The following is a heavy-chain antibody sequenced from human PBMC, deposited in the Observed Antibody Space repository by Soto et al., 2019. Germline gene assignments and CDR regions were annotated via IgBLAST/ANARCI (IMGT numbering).Heavy chain of an antibody. D-gene: IGHD1-1*01. J-gene: IGHJ4*02. Sequence: QVQLQESGPRLVKPSQTLSLTCTVSGCSVSRGDYYWSRIRQPPGNGLEWIGYIHDSGNTYYTPSFNSRATISVDTRQNQFSLKLSSVSAADTAVYYCARASLLQQLGNWGQGTQVTVSP. CDR1: GCSVSRGDYY. CDR3: ARASLLQQLGN. CDR2: IHDSGNT. V-gene: IGHV4-30-4*01.